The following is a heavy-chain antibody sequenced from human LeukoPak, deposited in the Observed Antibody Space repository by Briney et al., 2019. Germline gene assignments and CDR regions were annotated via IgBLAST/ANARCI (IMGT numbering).Heavy chain of an antibody. D-gene: IGHD3-10*01. J-gene: IGHJ4*02. CDR1: GGSISSYY. Sequence: PSETLSLTCTVSGGSISSYYWSWIRQPPGKGLEWIGYIYYSGSTIYNPSLKSRVTISVDTSKNQFSLKLSSVTAADTAVYYCARMNTMVRGVILDYWGQGTLVTVSS. CDR3: ARMNTMVRGVILDY. CDR2: IYYSGST. V-gene: IGHV4-59*01.